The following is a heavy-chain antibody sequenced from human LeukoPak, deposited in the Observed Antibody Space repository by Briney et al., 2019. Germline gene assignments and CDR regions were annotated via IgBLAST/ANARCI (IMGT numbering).Heavy chain of an antibody. CDR1: AYSISSGYY. CDR3: ARVPTVTFFDY. J-gene: IGHJ4*02. D-gene: IGHD4-17*01. Sequence: PSETLSLTCTVSAYSISSGYYWGWIRQPPGKGLEWIGSIYYSRSTYYNPSLKSRVTISVDTSKNQFSLKLSSVTAADTAVYYCARVPTVTFFDYWGQGTLVTVSS. CDR2: IYYSRST. V-gene: IGHV4-38-2*02.